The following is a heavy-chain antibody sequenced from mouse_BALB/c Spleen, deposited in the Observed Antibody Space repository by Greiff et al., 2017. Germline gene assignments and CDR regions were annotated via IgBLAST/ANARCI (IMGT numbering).Heavy chain of an antibody. CDR2: IWSGGST. Sequence: VKLQESGPGLVQPSQSLSITCTVSGFSLTSYGVHWVRQSPGKGLEWLGVIWSGGSTDYNAAFISRLSISKDNSKSQVFFKMNSLQANDTAIYYCARKNYRYLYAMDYWGQGTSVTVSS. J-gene: IGHJ4*01. V-gene: IGHV2-2*02. CDR1: GFSLTSYG. CDR3: ARKNYRYLYAMDY. D-gene: IGHD2-14*01.